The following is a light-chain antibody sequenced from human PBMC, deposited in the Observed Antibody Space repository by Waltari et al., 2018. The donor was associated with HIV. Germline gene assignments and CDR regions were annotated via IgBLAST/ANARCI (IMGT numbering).Light chain of an antibody. Sequence: QSVLAQPPSVSGTPGQRVTISCSGTHSNIGHNVVNRYQQVPGTAPKLLISSNNQRPSGVPDRFSGFKSGTSASLAINGLQSEDEADYYCATWDDTPTGHVLFGGGTKVTVL. V-gene: IGLV1-44*01. CDR1: HSNIGHNV. CDR2: SNN. CDR3: ATWDDTPTGHVL. J-gene: IGLJ2*01.